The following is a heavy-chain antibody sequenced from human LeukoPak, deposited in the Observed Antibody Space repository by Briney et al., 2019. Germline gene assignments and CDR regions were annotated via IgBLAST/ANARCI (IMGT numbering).Heavy chain of an antibody. CDR3: ASRYGITMVRGAPYFDY. V-gene: IGHV3-66*01. CDR1: GFTVSSNY. CDR2: IYSGGST. J-gene: IGHJ4*02. Sequence: GGSLRLSCAASGFTVSSNYMSWVRQAPGKGLEWVSVIYSGGSTYYADSVKGRFTISRDNSKNTLYLQMNSLRAEDTAVYYCASRYGITMVRGAPYFDYWGQGTLVTVSS. D-gene: IGHD3-10*01.